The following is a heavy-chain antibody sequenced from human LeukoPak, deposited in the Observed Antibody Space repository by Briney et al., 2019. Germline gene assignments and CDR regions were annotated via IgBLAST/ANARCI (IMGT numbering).Heavy chain of an antibody. J-gene: IGHJ5*02. D-gene: IGHD5-12*01. CDR2: ISAYNGNT. CDR1: GYTFTSYG. Sequence: ASVKVSCKASGYTFTSYGISWVQQAPGQGLEWMGWISAYNGNTNYAQKLQGRVTMTTDTSTSTAYMELRSLRSDDTAVYYCANVRGSKNWFDPWGQGTLVTVSS. CDR3: ANVRGSKNWFDP. V-gene: IGHV1-18*01.